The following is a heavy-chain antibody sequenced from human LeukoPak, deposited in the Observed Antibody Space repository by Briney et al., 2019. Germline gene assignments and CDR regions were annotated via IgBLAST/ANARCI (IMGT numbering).Heavy chain of an antibody. CDR3: ARGEIMTEFDH. CDR2: IKRDGSER. D-gene: IGHD3-16*01. J-gene: IGHJ4*02. CDR1: GFTFSDYY. Sequence: PGGSMRLSCAASGFTFSDYYMSWIRQAPGKGLEWVANIKRDGSERSYVDSVKGRFTISRDNTKNSLYLQMSSLRVEDTAVYYCARGEIMTEFDHWGQGTLVTVSS. V-gene: IGHV3-7*03.